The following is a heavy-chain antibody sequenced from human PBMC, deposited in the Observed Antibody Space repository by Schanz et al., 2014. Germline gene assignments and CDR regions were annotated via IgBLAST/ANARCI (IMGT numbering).Heavy chain of an antibody. CDR1: GFTFSSYG. CDR2: ISGSGGST. V-gene: IGHV3-23*04. CDR3: ARVDSSGYFFDN. J-gene: IGHJ4*02. Sequence: VQLVESGGGVVQPGRSLRLSCAASGFTFSSYGMHWVRQAPGKGLEWVIVISGSGGSTYYADSVRGRFTMSRDNSKNTVHLQMSSLRVEDTAVYYCARVDSSGYFFDNWGQGTRVTVSS. D-gene: IGHD3-22*01.